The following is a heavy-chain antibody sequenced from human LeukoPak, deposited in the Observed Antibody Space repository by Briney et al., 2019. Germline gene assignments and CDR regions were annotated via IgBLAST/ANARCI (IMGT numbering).Heavy chain of an antibody. J-gene: IGHJ4*02. D-gene: IGHD3-22*01. CDR3: ASTGYYDSSGDYYDY. CDR1: GFTFSGYF. V-gene: IGHV3-11*01. Sequence: GGSLRLSCAASGFTFSGYFMTWIRQAPGKGLEWISYISSNGTIIYYADSVKGRFTISRDNAQQSLYLQMNSLRAEDTAVYYCASTGYYDSSGDYYDYWGQGTLVTVSS. CDR2: ISSNGTII.